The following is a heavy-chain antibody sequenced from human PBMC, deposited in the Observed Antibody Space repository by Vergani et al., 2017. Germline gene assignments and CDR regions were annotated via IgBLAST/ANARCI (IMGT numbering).Heavy chain of an antibody. CDR2: TCYDGNNK. CDR1: GFTFNQYG. J-gene: IGHJ5*02. Sequence: QVQLVESGGGVVQPGRSLRLSCAASGFTFNQYGMHWVRQAPGKGLEWVAVTCYDGNNKKYADSVEGRFTIYRDNSKSTMYLQMNSLRDEDTGVYYCARDLRLLYNRFDPWGQGTLVTVSS. D-gene: IGHD1-14*01. V-gene: IGHV3-33*01. CDR3: ARDLRLLYNRFDP.